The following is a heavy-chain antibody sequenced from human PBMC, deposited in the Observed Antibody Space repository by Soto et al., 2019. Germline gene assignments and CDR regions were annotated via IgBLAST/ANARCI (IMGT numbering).Heavy chain of an antibody. CDR1: GYTCTSYG. J-gene: IGHJ5*02. CDR3: ARGVGSGSYYNQYNWFDP. Sequence: ASVKVSCKASGYTCTSYGISWVRQAPGQGLEWMGWISAYNGNTKYAQKLQGRVTMTTDTSTSTAYMELRSLRSDDTAVYYCARGVGSGSYYNQYNWFDPWGQGTLVTVSS. D-gene: IGHD3-10*01. V-gene: IGHV1-18*01. CDR2: ISAYNGNT.